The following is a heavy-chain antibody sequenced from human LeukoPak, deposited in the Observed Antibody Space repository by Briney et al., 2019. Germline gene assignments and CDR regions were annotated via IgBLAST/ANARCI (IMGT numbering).Heavy chain of an antibody. V-gene: IGHV5-51*01. CDR3: ARHTGYSSSWYGLGYYYYGMDV. CDR2: IYPGDSDT. D-gene: IGHD6-13*01. Sequence: GESLKISCKVSGYSFTSYWIGWVRQMPGKGLEWMGIIYPGDSDTRYSPSFQGQVTISADKSISTAYLQWSSLKASDTAMYYCARHTGYSSSWYGLGYYYYGMDVWGQGTTVTVSS. J-gene: IGHJ6*02. CDR1: GYSFTSYW.